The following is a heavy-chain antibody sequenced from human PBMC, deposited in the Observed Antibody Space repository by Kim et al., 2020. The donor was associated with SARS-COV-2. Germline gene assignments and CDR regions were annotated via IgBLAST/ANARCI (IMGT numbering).Heavy chain of an antibody. Sequence: STNYNPSLKRRVTISVDTSKNQFSLKLSSVTAADTAVYYCARGGGFFDYWGQGTLVTVSS. V-gene: IGHV4-59*09. J-gene: IGHJ4*02. D-gene: IGHD3-16*01. CDR3: ARGGGFFDY. CDR2: ST.